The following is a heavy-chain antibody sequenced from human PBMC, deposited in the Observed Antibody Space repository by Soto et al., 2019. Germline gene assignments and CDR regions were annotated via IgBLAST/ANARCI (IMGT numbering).Heavy chain of an antibody. CDR2: IRQDGSQR. V-gene: IGHV3-7*05. J-gene: IGHJ3*02. Sequence: EVQLVESGGGLVQPGGSLTLSCAASEFAFSSDWMTWFRQAPGKGLEWVANIRQDGSQRSYLDSVRGRFTISRGNSKNALYLQMNSLRAEDTALYFCVRDVSTGSSGLYFDAFDIWGQWTMVTVSS. CDR1: EFAFSSDW. D-gene: IGHD6-25*01. CDR3: VRDVSTGSSGLYFDAFDI.